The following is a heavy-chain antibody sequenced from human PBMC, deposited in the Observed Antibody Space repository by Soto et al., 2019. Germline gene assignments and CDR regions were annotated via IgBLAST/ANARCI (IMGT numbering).Heavy chain of an antibody. J-gene: IGHJ4*02. CDR3: ASHTSRWFDY. CDR2: MYHSGST. V-gene: IGHV4-59*08. D-gene: IGHD6-13*01. CDR1: GGSISSYY. Sequence: SETLSLPCTVSGGSISSYYWSWIRQPPGKGLEWIGYMYHSGSTYYNPSLKSRVTIPIDRSKNQFSLKLTSVTAADAAADYCASHTSRWFDYWGQGTLVTVSS.